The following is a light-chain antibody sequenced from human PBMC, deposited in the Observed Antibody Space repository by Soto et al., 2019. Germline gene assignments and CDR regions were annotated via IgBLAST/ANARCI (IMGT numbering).Light chain of an antibody. CDR2: DAS. Sequence: PGELDTLSCRASQTVSSYLLWYQQKPGQAPRLLIYDASNRATGVPARFTGSGSETDFTLTISSLEPEDFAVYYCQHRMNWPLTFGQGTRLEIK. CDR3: QHRMNWPLT. V-gene: IGKV3-11*01. J-gene: IGKJ5*01. CDR1: QTVSSY.